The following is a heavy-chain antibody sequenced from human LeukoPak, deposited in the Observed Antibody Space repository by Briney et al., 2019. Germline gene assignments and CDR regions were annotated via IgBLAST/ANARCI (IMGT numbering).Heavy chain of an antibody. CDR3: ARGRLVVTALDY. V-gene: IGHV3-64*01. D-gene: IGHD2-21*02. CDR2: ITTNGGRT. Sequence: PGGSLRLSCAASGFTFSSYTMQWVRQAPGRGGEYVLAITTNGGRTYYANSFKGRFTISRDNSKSTLSLQMGTLRTEDMAVYYCARGRLVVTALDYWGQGTLVTVSS. CDR1: GFTFSSYT. J-gene: IGHJ4*02.